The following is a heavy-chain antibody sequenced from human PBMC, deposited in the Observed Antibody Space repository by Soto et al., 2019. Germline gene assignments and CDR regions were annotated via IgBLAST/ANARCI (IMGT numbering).Heavy chain of an antibody. Sequence: EVQLVESGGGLVQPGGSRRLSCAASGFTFSSYWMHWFRQAPGKGLVWVSRIDSDGSSTSYADSVKGRFTISRDNAKNPPYLQMNSLRAEDTAVYYCVRTSLVVAAATREDYWGQGTLVTVSS. D-gene: IGHD2-15*01. V-gene: IGHV3-74*01. CDR2: IDSDGSST. J-gene: IGHJ4*02. CDR3: VRTSLVVAAATREDY. CDR1: GFTFSSYW.